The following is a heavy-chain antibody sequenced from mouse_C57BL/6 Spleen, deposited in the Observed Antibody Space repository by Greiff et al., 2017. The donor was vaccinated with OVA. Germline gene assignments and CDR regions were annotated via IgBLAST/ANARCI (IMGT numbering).Heavy chain of an antibody. J-gene: IGHJ4*01. V-gene: IGHV10-3*01. D-gene: IGHD1-1*01. Sequence: EVNVVESGGGLVQPKGSLKLSCAASGFTFNTYAMHWVRQAPGKGLEWVARIRSKSSNYATYYADSVKDRFTISRDDSQSMLYLQMNNLKTEDTAMYYCVRDGSSYEGYYAMDYWGQGTSVTVSS. CDR2: IRSKSSNYAT. CDR1: GFTFNTYA. CDR3: VRDGSSYEGYYAMDY.